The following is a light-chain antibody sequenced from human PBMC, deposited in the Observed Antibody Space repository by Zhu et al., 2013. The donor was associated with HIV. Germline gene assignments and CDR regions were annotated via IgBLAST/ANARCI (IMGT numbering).Light chain of an antibody. J-gene: IGKJ5*01. CDR3: MQALQTPIT. CDR2: LGS. V-gene: IGKV2-28*01. Sequence: DIVMTQSPRSLSVTPGEPASISCRSSQSLLHSNGYNYLDWYLQKPGQSPQLLIYLGSNQASGVPDRFSGSGSGTDFTLKISRVEAEDVGVYYCMQALQTPITFGQGTRLEIK. CDR1: QSLLHSNGYNY.